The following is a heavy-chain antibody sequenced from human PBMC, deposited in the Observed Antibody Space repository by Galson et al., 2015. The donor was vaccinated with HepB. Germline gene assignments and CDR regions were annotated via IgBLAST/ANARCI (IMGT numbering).Heavy chain of an antibody. CDR1: GYTFTSYH. D-gene: IGHD5-24*01. J-gene: IGHJ6*02. CDR3: ARHGQSRDGYNERYYYYYGLDV. V-gene: IGHV1-18*01. CDR2: ISPYNGNT. Sequence: SVKVSCKASGYTFTSYHISWVRQAPGQGLEWMGWISPYNGNTNYAQKLQGRVTMTTDTSTSTAYMELRSLRSDDTAVYYCARHGQSRDGYNERYYYYYGLDVWGQGTTVTVSS.